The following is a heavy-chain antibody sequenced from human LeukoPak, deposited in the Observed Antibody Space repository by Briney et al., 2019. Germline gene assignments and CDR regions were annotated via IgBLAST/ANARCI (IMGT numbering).Heavy chain of an antibody. CDR3: ARLSASFVVVPAASNYYMDV. CDR2: INHSGST. J-gene: IGHJ6*03. D-gene: IGHD2-2*01. CDR1: GGSFSGYY. V-gene: IGHV4-34*01. Sequence: PSETLSLTCAVYGGSFSGYYWSWIRQPPGEGLEWIGEINHSGSTNYNPSLKSRVTISVDTSKSQFSLKLSSVTAADTAVYYCARLSASFVVVPAASNYYMDVWGKGTTVTVSS.